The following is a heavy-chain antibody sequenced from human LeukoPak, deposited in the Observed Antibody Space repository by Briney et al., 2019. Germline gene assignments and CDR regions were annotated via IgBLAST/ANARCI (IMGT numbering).Heavy chain of an antibody. CDR2: IIPIFGTA. Sequence: EASVKVSGKALGGTSTSYAISWGRQAPGQGLEWMGGIIPIFGTANYAQKFQGRVTITADESTSTAYMELSSLRSEDTAVYYCASSYDSSGYYPDYWGQGTLVTVSS. D-gene: IGHD3-22*01. V-gene: IGHV1-69*13. J-gene: IGHJ4*02. CDR1: GGTSTSYA. CDR3: ASSYDSSGYYPDY.